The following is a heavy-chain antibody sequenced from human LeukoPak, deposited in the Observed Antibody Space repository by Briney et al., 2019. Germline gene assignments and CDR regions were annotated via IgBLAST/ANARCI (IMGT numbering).Heavy chain of an antibody. CDR2: INHSGST. V-gene: IGHV4-34*01. D-gene: IGHD3-10*01. Sequence: GSLRLSCTASGFTFGDYAMSWFRQPPGKGLEWIGEINHSGSTNYNPSLKSRVTISVDTSKNQFSLKLSSVTAADTAVYYCARRHSMVRGGGFDYWGQGTLVTVSS. CDR1: GFTFGDYA. J-gene: IGHJ4*02. CDR3: ARRHSMVRGGGFDY.